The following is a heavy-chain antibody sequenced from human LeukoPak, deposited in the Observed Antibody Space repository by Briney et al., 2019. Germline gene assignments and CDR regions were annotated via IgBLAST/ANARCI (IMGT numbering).Heavy chain of an antibody. Sequence: PGGSLRLSCAASGFSFDDYGMSWVRQAPGKGLEWVSGIKWNGGSTGYADSVKGRFTISRDNAKNSLYLQMNSLRAEDTALYYCARDRTAFGVVVHYYTDVWGKGTTVTVSS. V-gene: IGHV3-20*04. CDR1: GFSFDDYG. CDR3: ARDRTAFGVVVHYYTDV. D-gene: IGHD3-3*01. J-gene: IGHJ6*03. CDR2: IKWNGGST.